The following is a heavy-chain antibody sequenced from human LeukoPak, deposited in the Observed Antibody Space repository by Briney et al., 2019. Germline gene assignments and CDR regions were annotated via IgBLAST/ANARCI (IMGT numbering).Heavy chain of an antibody. Sequence: APVKVSSKPSGYTFTSYGISWVRQAPGQGLEGMGWISAYNGNTNYAQKLQGRVTMTTDTSTSTAYMELRSLRSDDTAVYYCTRCIVVVPAAMDDYYGMDVWGQGTTVTVSS. CDR1: GYTFTSYG. CDR3: TRCIVVVPAAMDDYYGMDV. J-gene: IGHJ6*02. D-gene: IGHD2-2*01. CDR2: ISAYNGNT. V-gene: IGHV1-18*01.